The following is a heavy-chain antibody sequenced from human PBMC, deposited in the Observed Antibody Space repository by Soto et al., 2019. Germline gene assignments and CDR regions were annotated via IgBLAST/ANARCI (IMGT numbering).Heavy chain of an antibody. CDR2: TSYDGSNN. J-gene: IGHJ4*02. CDR3: ARWGTTGGLDV. V-gene: IGHV3-33*05. Sequence: QVQLVESGGGVVQPGTSLRLSCVGSGFTFRSYVTHWVRQAPGKGLEWVALTSYDGSNNFYGDSVKGRFTISRHNSRNTVELQMDSLRFEDTAIFYCARWGTTGGLDVWGQGTLVSVSS. D-gene: IGHD3-16*01. CDR1: GFTFRSYV.